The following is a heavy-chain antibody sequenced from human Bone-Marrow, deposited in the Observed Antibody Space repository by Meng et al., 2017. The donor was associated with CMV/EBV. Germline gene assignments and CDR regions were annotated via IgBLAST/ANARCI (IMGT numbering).Heavy chain of an antibody. Sequence: GSLRLSCTVSGGSISSYYWSWIRQPPGKGLEWIGYIYYSGSTNYNPSLKSRVTISVDTSKNQFSLKLSSVTAADTAVYYCARDRPLMTTVTTRYYYGMDGWGQGTTVTVSS. V-gene: IGHV4-59*01. D-gene: IGHD4-11*01. CDR2: IYYSGST. CDR3: ARDRPLMTTVTTRYYYGMDG. J-gene: IGHJ6*02. CDR1: GGSISSYY.